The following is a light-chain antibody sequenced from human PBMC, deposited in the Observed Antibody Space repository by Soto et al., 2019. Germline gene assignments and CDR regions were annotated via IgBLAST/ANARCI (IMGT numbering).Light chain of an antibody. CDR1: QSVSNNY. CDR3: QQYGRSPWT. CDR2: GAS. V-gene: IGKV3-20*01. Sequence: EVVLTQSPGTLSLSPGERATLSCRASQSVSNNYLAWYQQKPGQAPRLLIYGASSRDPGIPDRFSGSGSLTDFTLTISRLEPEDFAVYYCQQYGRSPWTFGQGTKVEIK. J-gene: IGKJ1*01.